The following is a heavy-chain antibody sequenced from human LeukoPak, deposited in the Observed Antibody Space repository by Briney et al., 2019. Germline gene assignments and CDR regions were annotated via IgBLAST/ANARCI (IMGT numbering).Heavy chain of an antibody. V-gene: IGHV3-30*02. CDR1: GFTFSSYG. Sequence: PGGSLRLSCAASGFTFSSYGMHWVRQAPGKGLEWVAFIRYDGSNKYYADSVKGRFTISRDNSKNTLYLQMNSLRAEDTAVYYCAKGLRWNDALLYYYYYMDVWGKGTTVTVSS. J-gene: IGHJ6*03. CDR3: AKGLRWNDALLYYYYYMDV. CDR2: IRYDGSNK. D-gene: IGHD1-1*01.